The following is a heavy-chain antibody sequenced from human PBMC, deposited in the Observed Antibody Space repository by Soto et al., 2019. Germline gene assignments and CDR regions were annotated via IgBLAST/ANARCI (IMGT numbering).Heavy chain of an antibody. CDR2: IFYSGDT. Sequence: PSETLSLTCTVSGGSISSYYWSWIRQPPGKGLEWVGSIFYSGDTFYRPSLKSRVTILIDTSKNQFSMRLTSVTDADTAVYYCARQIGRGSWSLGHWGQGALVTLSS. CDR3: ARQIGRGSWSLGH. J-gene: IGHJ1*01. CDR1: GGSISSYY. D-gene: IGHD2-15*01. V-gene: IGHV4-59*04.